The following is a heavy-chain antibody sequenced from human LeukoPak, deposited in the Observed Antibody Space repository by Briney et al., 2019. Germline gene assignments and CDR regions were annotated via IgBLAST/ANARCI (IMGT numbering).Heavy chain of an antibody. V-gene: IGHV3-23*01. J-gene: IGHJ1*01. CDR3: ARDTDYYGSGRHGYFDH. CDR1: GFSFSNYA. D-gene: IGHD3-10*01. Sequence: TGGSLRLSCVASGFSFSNYAMSWVRQDPGKGLECLSSIRGSGGSTSSADAVQGRFSFSRDNSKNTLHLQMNSLRVEDTAVYYCARDTDYYGSGRHGYFDHWGQGTLVTVS. CDR2: IRGSGGST.